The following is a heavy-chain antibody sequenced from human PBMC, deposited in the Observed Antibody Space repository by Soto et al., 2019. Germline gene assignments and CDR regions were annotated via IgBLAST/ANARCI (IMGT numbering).Heavy chain of an antibody. CDR2: ISYDGSNK. CDR1: GFTFSSYG. Sequence: PGGSLRLSCAASGFTFSSYGMHWVRQAPGKGLEWVAVISYDGSNKYYADSVKGRFTISRDNSKNTLYLQMNSLRDEDTAVYYCARDANLFRSGWYDFDYWGQGTLVTVSS. J-gene: IGHJ4*02. CDR3: ARDANLFRSGWYDFDY. V-gene: IGHV3-30*03. D-gene: IGHD6-19*01.